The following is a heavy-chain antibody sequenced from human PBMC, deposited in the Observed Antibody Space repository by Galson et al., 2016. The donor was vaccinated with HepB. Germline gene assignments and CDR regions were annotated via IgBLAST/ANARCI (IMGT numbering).Heavy chain of an antibody. CDR1: GFTFDDYG. D-gene: IGHD3/OR15-3a*01. V-gene: IGHV3-9*01. CDR3: AKDIGRGTSYSFCGMDV. Sequence: SLRLSCAASGFTFDDYGMHWVRQAPGKGPEWVSGISWNSGALGYADSVKGRFTVSRDNAKNSLYLQMTSRRAEDTALFYCAKDIGRGTSYSFCGMDVWGKGTTVTVSS. CDR2: ISWNSGAL. J-gene: IGHJ6*04.